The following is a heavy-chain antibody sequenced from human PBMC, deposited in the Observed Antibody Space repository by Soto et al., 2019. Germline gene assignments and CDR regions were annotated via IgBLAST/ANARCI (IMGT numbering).Heavy chain of an antibody. CDR1: GYIFTAYS. D-gene: IGHD2-15*01. CDR3: AREENCRGGTCYSEYFHH. V-gene: IGHV1-46*01. CDR2: VNPSGGSD. Sequence: QVQLVQSGAEVKKPGASVKVSCKTSGYIFTAYSMHWVRQAPGQGLEWMGVVNPSGGSDHYAQSFEGRVTLTRDTSTSTFYMELSSLRSEDTAVYYCAREENCRGGTCYSEYFHHWGQGTLVTDSS. J-gene: IGHJ1*01.